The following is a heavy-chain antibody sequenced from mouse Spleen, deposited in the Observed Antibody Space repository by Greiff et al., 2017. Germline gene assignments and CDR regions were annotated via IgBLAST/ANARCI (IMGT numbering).Heavy chain of an antibody. CDR1: GFSLSTSGMG. J-gene: IGHJ2*01. CDR2: IYWDDDK. Sequence: QVTLKVSGPGILQPSQTLSLTCSFSGFSLSTSGMGVSWIRQPSGKGLEWLAHIYWDDDKRYNPSLKSRLTISKDTSRNQVFLKITSVDTADTATYYCARVTGTEYFDYWGQGTTLTVSS. D-gene: IGHD4-1*01. V-gene: IGHV8-12*01. CDR3: ARVTGTEYFDY.